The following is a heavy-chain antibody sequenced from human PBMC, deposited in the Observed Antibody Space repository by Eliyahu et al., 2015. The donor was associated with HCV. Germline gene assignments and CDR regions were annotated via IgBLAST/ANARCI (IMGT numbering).Heavy chain of an antibody. V-gene: IGHV5-51*01. CDR3: VRLRDGYFDY. CDR2: IYRDDSDT. J-gene: IGHJ4*03. D-gene: IGHD5-24*01. CDR1: GYDFTGYW. Sequence: EVQLVQSGAEVKKPGESLKISCKGSGYDFTGYWIGWVRQMPGKGLDWVAIIYRDDSDTRYNPSSQGQVTISADKSLSTAYLQWSSLKASDTAMHYCVRLRDGYFDYWGQGTLVTVSS.